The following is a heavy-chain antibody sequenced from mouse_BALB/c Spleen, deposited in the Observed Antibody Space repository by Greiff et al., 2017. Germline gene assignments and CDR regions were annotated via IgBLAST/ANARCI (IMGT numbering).Heavy chain of an antibody. J-gene: IGHJ2*01. CDR1: GFTFSSYA. CDR2: ISSGGSYT. V-gene: IGHV5-9-3*01. Sequence: EVKVVESGGGLVKPGGSLKLSCAASGFTFSSYAMSWVRQTPEKRLEWVATISSGGSYTYYPDSVKGRFTISRDNAKNTLYLQMSSLRSEDTAMYYCARQEDDYDVFDYWGQGTTLTVSS. D-gene: IGHD2-4*01. CDR3: ARQEDDYDVFDY.